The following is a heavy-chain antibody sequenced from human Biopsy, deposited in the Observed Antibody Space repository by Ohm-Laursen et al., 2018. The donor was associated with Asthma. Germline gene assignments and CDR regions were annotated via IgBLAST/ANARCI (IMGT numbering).Heavy chain of an antibody. CDR2: INSVFGTP. J-gene: IGHJ4*02. D-gene: IGHD2-2*01. CDR1: GGTFNTYV. CDR3: AREAGSCISRTCYSLDF. V-gene: IGHV1-69*13. Sequence: SVTASCTSLGGTFNTYVIGSVRQAPGQGIEWLGGINSVFGTPNYPQKFQDRVTITADDSTSTVYMELSSLRSEDTAVYYCAREAGSCISRTCYSLDFWGQGTLVTVSS.